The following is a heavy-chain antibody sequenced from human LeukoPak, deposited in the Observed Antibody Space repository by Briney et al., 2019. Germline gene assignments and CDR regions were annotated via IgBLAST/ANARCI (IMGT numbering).Heavy chain of an antibody. CDR1: GFTFSNAW. CDR3: AKAVRDGNTNFDY. V-gene: IGHV3-23*01. D-gene: IGHD3-10*01. Sequence: GGSLRLSYAGSGFTFSNAWMNWVRQAPGKGLEWVSAISGSGGSTYYADSVKGRFTISRDNSKNTLYLQMNSLRAEDTAVYYCAKAVRDGNTNFDYWGQGTLVTVSS. CDR2: ISGSGGST. J-gene: IGHJ4*02.